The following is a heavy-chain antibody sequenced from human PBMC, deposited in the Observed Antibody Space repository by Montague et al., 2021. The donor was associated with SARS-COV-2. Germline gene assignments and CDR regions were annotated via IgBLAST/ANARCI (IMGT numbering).Heavy chain of an antibody. J-gene: IGHJ4*02. Sequence: SETLSLTCTVSGGSISSYYWSWIRQPPGKGLEWIGYIYYSGSTNYNPSLKSRVTISVDTSKNQFSLKLSSVTAADTAVYYCARHKKSLWFGELLFDYWGQGTLVTVSS. CDR3: ARHKKSLWFGELLFDY. V-gene: IGHV4-59*08. D-gene: IGHD3-10*01. CDR1: GGSISSYY. CDR2: IYYSGST.